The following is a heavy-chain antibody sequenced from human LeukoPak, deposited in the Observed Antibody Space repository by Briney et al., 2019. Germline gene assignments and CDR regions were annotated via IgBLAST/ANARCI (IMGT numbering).Heavy chain of an antibody. V-gene: IGHV3-21*01. J-gene: IGHJ4*02. CDR1: GFTSSSYS. CDR2: ISSSSSYI. CDR3: ARAMAIVVVITPGVDY. D-gene: IGHD3-22*01. Sequence: PGGSLRLSCAASGFTSSSYSMNWVRQAPGKGLEWVSSISSSSSYIYYADSVKGRFTISRDNAKNSLYLQMNSLRAEDTAVYYCARAMAIVVVITPGVDYWGQGTLVTVSS.